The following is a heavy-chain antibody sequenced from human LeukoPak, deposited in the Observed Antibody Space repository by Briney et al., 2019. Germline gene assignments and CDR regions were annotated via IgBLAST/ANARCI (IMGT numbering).Heavy chain of an antibody. V-gene: IGHV3-7*01. D-gene: IGHD3-10*02. CDR3: ARSVQYYYMDV. Sequence: GGSLRLSCAASGFTFSSYSMNWVHQAPGKGLEWVANINEDGSEKNCVDSVKGRFTISRDNTKTSIYLQMNGLRAEDTAVYYCARSVQYYYMDVWGKGTTVTVSS. CDR2: INEDGSEK. CDR1: GFTFSSYS. J-gene: IGHJ6*03.